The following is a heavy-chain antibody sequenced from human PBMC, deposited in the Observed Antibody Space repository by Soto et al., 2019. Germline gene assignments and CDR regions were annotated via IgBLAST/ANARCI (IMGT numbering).Heavy chain of an antibody. Sequence: GGSLRLSCAASGFTVSSNYMSWVRQAPGKGLEWVSVIYSGGSTYYADSVKGRFTISRHNSKNTLYLLMNSLRAEDTAVYYCASRSSGWYFDYWGQGTLVTVSS. J-gene: IGHJ4*02. D-gene: IGHD6-19*01. V-gene: IGHV3-53*04. CDR1: GFTVSSNY. CDR3: ASRSSGWYFDY. CDR2: IYSGGST.